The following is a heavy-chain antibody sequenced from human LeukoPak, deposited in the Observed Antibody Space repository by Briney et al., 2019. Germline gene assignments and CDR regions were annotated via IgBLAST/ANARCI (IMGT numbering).Heavy chain of an antibody. CDR2: IKHDGSEK. J-gene: IGHJ4*02. Sequence: GGSLRLSCTASGFTFSSYSMTWVRQAPGKGLEWVANIKHDGSEKYYVDSVRGRVTISRDNAKNSVYLQMNTLRAEDTAVYFCARHNYYQLDYWGQGTLVTASS. V-gene: IGHV3-7*01. D-gene: IGHD1-1*01. CDR3: ARHNYYQLDY. CDR1: GFTFSSYS.